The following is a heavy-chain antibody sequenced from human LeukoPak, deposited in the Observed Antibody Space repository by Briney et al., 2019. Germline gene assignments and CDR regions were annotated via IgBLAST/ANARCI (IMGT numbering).Heavy chain of an antibody. V-gene: IGHV3-53*01. CDR2: IYSSGIT. D-gene: IGHD1-14*01. Sequence: GGSLRLSCAASGFTVSSNYMSWVRQAPGEGLEWISIIYSSGITKYADSVKGRFTISRDNSKNTLYLQMDSLRAEDTAVYYCAGGNPTPPTNGFLDYWGQGTLVTVSS. CDR1: GFTVSSNY. CDR3: AGGNPTPPTNGFLDY. J-gene: IGHJ4*02.